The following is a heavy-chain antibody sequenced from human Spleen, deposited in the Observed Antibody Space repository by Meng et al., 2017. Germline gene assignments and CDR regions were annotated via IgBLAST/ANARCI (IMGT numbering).Heavy chain of an antibody. V-gene: IGHV3-71*01. CDR2: IRSKAYGGTT. D-gene: IGHD3-16*02. CDR1: GFTFSDYY. CDR3: VRDGRMSKRGSYRLFDY. Sequence: GGSLRLSCAASGFTFSDYYMSWIRQAPGKGLEWVGFIRSKAYGGTTEYAASVKGRFTISRDNAKNSLYLQMSSLRAEDTAIYYCVRDGRMSKRGSYRLFDYWGQGTLVTVSS. J-gene: IGHJ4*02.